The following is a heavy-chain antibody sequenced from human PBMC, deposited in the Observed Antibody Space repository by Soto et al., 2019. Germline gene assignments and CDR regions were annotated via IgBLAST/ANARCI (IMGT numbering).Heavy chain of an antibody. CDR3: ARAGNQYGVDV. V-gene: IGHV4-4*07. D-gene: IGHD3-10*01. CDR1: GGSISSYY. J-gene: IGHJ6*02. CDR2: FYTTGTP. Sequence: PSETLSLTCTVSGGSISSYYWSWIRQSAGKGLEWLGRFYTTGTPDYNPSLKSRLSMSTDTSKNQLSLRLTSVTAADTGVYYCARAGNQYGVDVGGQGTTVTVSS.